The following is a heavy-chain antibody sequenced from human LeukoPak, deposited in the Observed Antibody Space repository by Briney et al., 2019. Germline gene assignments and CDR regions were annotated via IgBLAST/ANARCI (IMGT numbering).Heavy chain of an antibody. CDR2: IIPIFGTA. J-gene: IGHJ6*04. CDR3: ARSHSRVAATSGPRYYYYGMDV. D-gene: IGHD2-15*01. V-gene: IGHV1-69*01. CDR1: GGTFSSYA. Sequence: ASVKVSCKASGGTFSSYAISWVRQAPGQGLEWMGGIIPIFGTANYAQKFQGRVTITADESTSTASMELSSLRSEDTAVYYCARSHSRVAATSGPRYYYYGMDVWGKGTTVTVSS.